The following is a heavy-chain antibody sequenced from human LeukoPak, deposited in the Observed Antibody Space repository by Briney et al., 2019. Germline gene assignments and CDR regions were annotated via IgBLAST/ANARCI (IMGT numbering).Heavy chain of an antibody. V-gene: IGHV3-21*01. CDR1: GFTFSSYS. CDR3: AELGITMIGGV. J-gene: IGHJ6*04. Sequence: GGSLRLSCAASGFTFSSYSMNWVRQAPGKGLEWVSFISSSSSYIYYADSVKGRLTISRDNAKNSLYLQVNSLRAEDTAVYYCAELGITMIGGVWGKGTTVTISS. CDR2: ISSSSSYI. D-gene: IGHD3-10*02.